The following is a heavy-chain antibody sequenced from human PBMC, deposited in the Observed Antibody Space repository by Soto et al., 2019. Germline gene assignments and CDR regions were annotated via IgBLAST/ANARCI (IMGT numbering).Heavy chain of an antibody. CDR1: GFTFSSYV. J-gene: IGHJ4*02. D-gene: IGHD2-2*01. V-gene: IGHV3-23*01. Sequence: VQLLESGGGLVQPGGSLRLSCAASGFTFSSYVINWVRQAPGKGLEWVSATSDSGGSTYYADSVNGRFTISRDNSKNSLYLQMNSLRDEDTAVYFCAKAKGNRLLCVFDYWGQGTPVTVSS. CDR2: TSDSGGST. CDR3: AKAKGNRLLCVFDY.